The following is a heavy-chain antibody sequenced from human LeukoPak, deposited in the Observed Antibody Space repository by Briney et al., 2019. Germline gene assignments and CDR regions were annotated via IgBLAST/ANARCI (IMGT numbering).Heavy chain of an antibody. J-gene: IGHJ4*02. CDR3: ARVQSRWFGELLGYYFDH. Sequence: GGSLRLSCAASGFTVSSNYMSWVRQAPGKGLEWVSVIYSGGSTYYADSVKGRFTISRDNSKNTLYLQMNSLRAEDTAVYYCARVQSRWFGELLGYYFDHWGQGTLVTVSS. V-gene: IGHV3-53*01. CDR2: IYSGGST. CDR1: GFTVSSNY. D-gene: IGHD3-10*01.